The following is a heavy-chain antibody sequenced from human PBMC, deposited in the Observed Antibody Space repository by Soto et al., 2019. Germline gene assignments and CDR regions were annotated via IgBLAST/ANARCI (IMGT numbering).Heavy chain of an antibody. V-gene: IGHV1-69*06. CDR2: IIPIFGTA. J-gene: IGHJ4*02. D-gene: IGHD2-15*01. Sequence: ASVKVSCKASGGTFSSYAISWVRQAPGQGLEWMGGIIPIFGTANYAQKFQGRVTITADKSTSTAYMELSSLRSEDTAVYYCAREINGYCSGGSCYPIWGQGTLVTVSS. CDR1: GGTFSSYA. CDR3: AREINGYCSGGSCYPI.